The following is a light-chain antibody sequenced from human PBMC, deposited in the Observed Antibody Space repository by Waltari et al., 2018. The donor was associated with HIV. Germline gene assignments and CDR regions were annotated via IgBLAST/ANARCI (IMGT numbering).Light chain of an antibody. V-gene: IGKV3-15*01. CDR1: QSISGN. CDR3: QQYNSWPRT. Sequence: DIVMTQSPATLSVSQGERVTLSCRASQSISGNLAWYQQRRGQAPRLLIYGSSTRASGIPARFSGSGSGPEFSLTISSLQSEDFSFYYCQQYNSWPRTFGQGTKLEI. J-gene: IGKJ1*01. CDR2: GSS.